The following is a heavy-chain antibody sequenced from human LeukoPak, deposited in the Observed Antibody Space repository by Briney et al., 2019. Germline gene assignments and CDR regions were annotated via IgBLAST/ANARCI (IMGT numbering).Heavy chain of an antibody. V-gene: IGHV1-18*01. J-gene: IGHJ3*01. CDR1: GYRFNVYD. D-gene: IGHD4-23*01. Sequence: GASVKVSCKTSGYRFNVYDILWVRQAPGHGLDYVGWISTYTGRANYAHKFQGRVSMITDTSTSTAYLELTNLTSSDTGLYYCARADGTNSGTNAFDVWGLGTMVTVAS. CDR2: ISTYTGRA. CDR3: ARADGTNSGTNAFDV.